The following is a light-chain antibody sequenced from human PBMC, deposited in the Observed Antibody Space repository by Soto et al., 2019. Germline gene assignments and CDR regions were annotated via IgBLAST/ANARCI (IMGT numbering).Light chain of an antibody. CDR1: ERIYSAY. CDR2: GTS. V-gene: IGKV3-20*01. J-gene: IGKJ5*01. CDR3: QQYGSSPPIT. Sequence: PCEICTLSCRASERIYSAYLGWYQQKPGQAPRLLIYGTSSRATGIPDRFSGSGSGTDFTLTISRLEPEDFAVYYCQQYGSSPPITFGQGTRLEIK.